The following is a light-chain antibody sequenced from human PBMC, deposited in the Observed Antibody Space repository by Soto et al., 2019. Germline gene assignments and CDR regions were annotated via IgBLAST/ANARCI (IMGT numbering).Light chain of an antibody. CDR2: WSS. Sequence: DIVMTQSPDSLAVSLGERATINCKSSQSLLYSSNNKNYLAWYQQKPGQPPKLLINWSSTRESGVPDRFSGSGSGTDFTLTIRSLQAEDVAVYYCQQYYSTPPTFGQGTKLEIK. CDR1: QSLLYSSNNKNY. J-gene: IGKJ2*01. V-gene: IGKV4-1*01. CDR3: QQYYSTPPT.